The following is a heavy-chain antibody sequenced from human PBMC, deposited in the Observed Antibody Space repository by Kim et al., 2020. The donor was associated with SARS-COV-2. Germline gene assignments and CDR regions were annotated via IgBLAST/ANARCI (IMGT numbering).Heavy chain of an antibody. D-gene: IGHD3-22*01. J-gene: IGHJ4*02. CDR1: GFTFSSYW. CDR2: INQDGSEK. CDR3: ARVGPVVGGGGFDY. V-gene: IGHV3-7*01. Sequence: GGSLRLSCAASGFTFSSYWMSWVRQAPGKGLEWVANINQDGSEKYYVDSVKGRFTISRDNAKNTLYLQMNSLRAEDTAVYYCARVGPVVGGGGFDYWGQGTLVTVSS.